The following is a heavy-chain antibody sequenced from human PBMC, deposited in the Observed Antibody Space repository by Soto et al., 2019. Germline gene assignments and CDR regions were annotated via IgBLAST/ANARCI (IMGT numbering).Heavy chain of an antibody. CDR1: GFSFSNYW. V-gene: IGHV3-74*01. CDR3: ARSPPGGYHYYYGMEV. J-gene: IGHJ6*02. Sequence: GGSLRLSCAASGFSFSNYWMNWVRQAPGQGLVLVSRVDSFGSSTSYADSVRGRFTVSRDNAKNMVFLQMNSLRAEDTAVYYCARSPPGGYHYYYGMEVWGQGTTVTVSS. D-gene: IGHD3-22*01. CDR2: VDSFGSST.